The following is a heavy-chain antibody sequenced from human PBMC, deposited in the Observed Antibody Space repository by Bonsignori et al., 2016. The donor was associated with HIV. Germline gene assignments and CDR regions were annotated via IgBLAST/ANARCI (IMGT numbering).Heavy chain of an antibody. CDR2: INRDGSEK. Sequence: GGSLRLSCAASGFTFSSYWMTWVRQAPGKGLEWVANINRDGSEKKYADSVKGPFTISRDNAKNSLFLQMNSLRVEDTAVYYCAREFLGVGAAFDVWGQGTMVTVSS. D-gene: IGHD3-3*01. V-gene: IGHV3-7*01. J-gene: IGHJ3*01. CDR1: GFTFSSYW. CDR3: AREFLGVGAAFDV.